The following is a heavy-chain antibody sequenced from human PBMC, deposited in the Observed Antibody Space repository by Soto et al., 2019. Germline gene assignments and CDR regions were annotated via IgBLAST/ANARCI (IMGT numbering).Heavy chain of an antibody. D-gene: IGHD3-10*01. CDR3: ARARGGFYGLNY. V-gene: IGHV4-34*01. CDR1: GGSFSGYY. J-gene: IGHJ4*02. Sequence: PPETLSLTCAVYGGSFSGYYWSWIRQPPGKGLEWIGEINHSGSTNHNPSLKSRVTISVDTSKNQFSLKLSSVTAADTAVYYCARARGGFYGLNYWGLGTLVTVS. CDR2: INHSGST.